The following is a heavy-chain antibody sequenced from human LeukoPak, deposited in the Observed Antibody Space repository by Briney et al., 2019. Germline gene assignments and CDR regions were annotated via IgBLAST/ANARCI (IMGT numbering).Heavy chain of an antibody. CDR3: ARDREGTDFDY. CDR1: GFTFSSYW. V-gene: IGHV3-74*01. J-gene: IGHJ4*02. CDR2: INTDGSST. Sequence: GRSLRLSCAASGFTFSSYWMHWVRQAPGKGLVWVSRINTDGSSTSYADSVKGRFTISRDNAKNTLYLQMNSLRAEDTAVYYCARDREGTDFDYWGQGTLVTVSS.